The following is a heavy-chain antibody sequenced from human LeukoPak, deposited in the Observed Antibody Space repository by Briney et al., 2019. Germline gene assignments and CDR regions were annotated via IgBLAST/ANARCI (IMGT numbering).Heavy chain of an antibody. J-gene: IGHJ5*02. CDR3: AREVAPTYNSFDP. D-gene: IGHD2-15*01. CDR1: GGTFSSYA. CDR2: IIAILGIA. V-gene: IGHV1-69*04. Sequence: ASVKVSCKASGGTFSSYAIRWVRQAPGQGLVWMGRIIAILGIANYAQKFQGRVTITADKSTSTAYMELSSLRSEDTAVYYCAREVAPTYNSFDPWGQGTLVTVSS.